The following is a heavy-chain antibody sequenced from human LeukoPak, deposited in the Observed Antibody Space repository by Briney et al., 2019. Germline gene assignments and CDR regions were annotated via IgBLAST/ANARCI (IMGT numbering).Heavy chain of an antibody. CDR3: ARVPRVWTYGYYFDY. V-gene: IGHV3-11*06. J-gene: IGHJ4*02. D-gene: IGHD6-13*01. CDR1: GFTFSDYY. CDR2: ISSSSSYT. Sequence: KTGGSLRLSCAASGFTFSDYYMSWIRQAPGKGLEWVSYISSSSSYTNYADSVKGRFTISRDNAKNSLYLQMNSLRAEDTAVYYCARVPRVWTYGYYFDYWGQGTLVTVSS.